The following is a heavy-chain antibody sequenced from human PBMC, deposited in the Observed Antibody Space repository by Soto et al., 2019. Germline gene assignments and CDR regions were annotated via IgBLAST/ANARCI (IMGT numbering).Heavy chain of an antibody. CDR2: ISSSSSYT. J-gene: IGHJ3*02. CDR1: GFTFSDYY. V-gene: IGHV3-11*06. CDR3: ARARWELLDYRMWRAFDS. D-gene: IGHD1-26*01. Sequence: PGGSLRLSCAASGFTFSDYYMSWIRQAPGKGLEWVSYISSSSSYTNYADSVKCQFTISRDNAKNSLYLQMNSLRAEDTAVYYCARARWELLDYRMWRAFDSWGQGTMVTVSS.